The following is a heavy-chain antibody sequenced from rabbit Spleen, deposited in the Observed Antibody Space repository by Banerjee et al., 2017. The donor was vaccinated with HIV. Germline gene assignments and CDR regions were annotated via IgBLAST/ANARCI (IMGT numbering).Heavy chain of an antibody. J-gene: IGHJ4*01. D-gene: IGHD4-1*01. Sequence: EESGGGLVKPEGSLTLTCKASGFSFSGRDWMNWVRQAPGKRPEWIAGIYTGDGKIYYASWAKGRFTITRSTSLNTVDLKMTSLTVADTATYFCTREGDGRGPDFSLWGPGTLVTVS. CDR1: GFSFSGRDW. CDR3: TREGDGRGPDFSL. CDR2: IYTGDGKI. V-gene: IGHV1S47*01.